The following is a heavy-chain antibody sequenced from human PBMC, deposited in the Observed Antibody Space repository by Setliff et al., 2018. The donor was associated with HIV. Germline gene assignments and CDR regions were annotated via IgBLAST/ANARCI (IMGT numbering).Heavy chain of an antibody. D-gene: IGHD2-15*01. V-gene: IGHV4-39*07. Sequence: SETLSLTCTVYGGFIKNSNYYWGWIRQPPGKGLEWIGNIHYSGSTYYNPSLKSRVTISVDTSKNQFSLKLNSVTAADTAVYYCARSSLHCGGGSCYLTWFDPWGQGTLVTVSS. CDR1: GGFIKNSNYY. CDR3: ARSSLHCGGGSCYLTWFDP. J-gene: IGHJ5*02. CDR2: IHYSGST.